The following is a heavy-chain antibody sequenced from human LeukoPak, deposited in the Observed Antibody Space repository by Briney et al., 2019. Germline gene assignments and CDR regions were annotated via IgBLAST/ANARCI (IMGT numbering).Heavy chain of an antibody. J-gene: IGHJ6*02. V-gene: IGHV3-21*04. Sequence: PGGSLRLSCAASGFTFSSYSMNWVRQAPGKGLEWVSSISSSSSYIYYADSVKGRFTISRDNSKNSLYLQMNSLRSEDTALYYCATWAFYHSLDVWGQGTTVTVSS. CDR1: GFTFSSYS. D-gene: IGHD1-26*01. CDR3: ATWAFYHSLDV. CDR2: ISSSSSYI.